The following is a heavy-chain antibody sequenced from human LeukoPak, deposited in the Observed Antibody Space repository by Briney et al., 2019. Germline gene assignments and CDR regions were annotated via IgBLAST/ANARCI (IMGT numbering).Heavy chain of an antibody. J-gene: IGHJ4*02. V-gene: IGHV3-48*03. CDR1: GFTFSSYE. CDR2: ISSSGSTI. D-gene: IGHD2-2*01. CDR3: ARGKWDIVVVPAADYFDY. Sequence: GGSLRLSCAASGFTFSSYEMNWVRQAPGKGLEWVSYISSSGSTIYYADSVKGRFTISRDNAKNSLYLQMNSQRAEDTAVYYCARGKWDIVVVPAADYFDYWGQGTLVTVAS.